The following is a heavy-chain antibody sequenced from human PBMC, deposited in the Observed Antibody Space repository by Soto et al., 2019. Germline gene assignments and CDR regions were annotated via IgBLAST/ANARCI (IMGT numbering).Heavy chain of an antibody. Sequence: SETLSLTCTVSGASVSGGSYYWSWIRQPPGKGLEWIGYIYSSGSTNYSPSLKSRVTISLDRSKNQFSLTLSSVTAADTAVYYCARVFGYYFGNRGYYFDYWGQGALVTVSS. CDR1: GASVSGGSYY. D-gene: IGHD3-22*01. CDR2: IYSSGST. CDR3: ARVFGYYFGNRGYYFDY. J-gene: IGHJ4*02. V-gene: IGHV4-61*01.